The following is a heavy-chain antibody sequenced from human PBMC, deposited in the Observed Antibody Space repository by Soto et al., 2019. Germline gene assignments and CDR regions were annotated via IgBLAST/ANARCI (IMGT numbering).Heavy chain of an antibody. CDR1: GGSISSYY. Sequence: SETLSLTCTVSGGSISSYYWSWIRQPPGKGLEWIGYIYYSGSTNYNPSLKSRVTISVDTSKNQFSLKLSSVTAADTAVYYCAREYSSSSGDGWFDPWGQGTLVTVSS. CDR2: IYYSGST. D-gene: IGHD6-6*01. J-gene: IGHJ5*02. CDR3: AREYSSSSGDGWFDP. V-gene: IGHV4-59*01.